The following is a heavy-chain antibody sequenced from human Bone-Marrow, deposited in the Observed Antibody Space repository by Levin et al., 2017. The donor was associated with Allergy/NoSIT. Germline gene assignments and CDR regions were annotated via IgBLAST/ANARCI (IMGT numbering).Heavy chain of an antibody. D-gene: IGHD3-10*01. V-gene: IGHV4-31*03. CDR2: IRYSGTT. Sequence: KPSETLSLTCTVSGGSISSGDYYWTWIRQHPGKGLEWIGHIRYSGTTDYKPSLNSRVTMSLDTSKNQFSLNLSSVTAADTAVYYCVSHSGAEFEYWGQGALVTVSS. CDR3: VSHSGAEFEY. J-gene: IGHJ4*02. CDR1: GGSISSGDYY.